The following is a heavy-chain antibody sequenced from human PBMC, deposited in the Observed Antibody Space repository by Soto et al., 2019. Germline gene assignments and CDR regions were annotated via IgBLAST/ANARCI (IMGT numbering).Heavy chain of an antibody. CDR2: ISYDGTNK. V-gene: IGHV3-30*18. CDR1: GFTFSSYG. J-gene: IGHJ4*02. CDR3: AKDRVSWLRPYFDY. Sequence: QVQLEESGGGVVQPGRSLRLSCAASGFTFSSYGMHWVRQAPGKGLEWVAFISYDGTNKYYADSVKGRFTISRDNLKNTLFLQMNSLRDGDTAVYYCAKDRVSWLRPYFDYWGQGTLVTVSS. D-gene: IGHD5-12*01.